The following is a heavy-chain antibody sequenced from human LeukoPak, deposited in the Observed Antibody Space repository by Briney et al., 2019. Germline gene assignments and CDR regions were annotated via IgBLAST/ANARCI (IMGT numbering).Heavy chain of an antibody. CDR2: IYANGAT. CDR1: GGSMNDYY. V-gene: IGHV4-4*07. CDR3: ARLYCRGGNCYSYFDS. J-gene: IGHJ4*02. Sequence: PSETLSLTCTVSGGSMNDYYWYWIRQPAGKGLECSGSIYANGATNYNASLKSRITMSVDTSKTQFSLTLNSVTAADSAVYYCARLYCRGGNCYSYFDSWGRGTLVTVSS. D-gene: IGHD2-15*01.